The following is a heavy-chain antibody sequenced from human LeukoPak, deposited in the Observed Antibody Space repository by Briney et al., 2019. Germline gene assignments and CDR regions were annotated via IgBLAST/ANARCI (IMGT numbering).Heavy chain of an antibody. CDR2: INHSGST. V-gene: IGHV4-34*01. D-gene: IGHD3-22*01. J-gene: IGHJ4*02. CDR1: GGSFSGYY. Sequence: PSETLSLTCAVYGGSFSGYYWSWIRQPPGKGLEWIGEINHSGSTNYNPSLKSRVTISVDTSKNQFSLKLSSVTAADTAVYYCARGRYYYDSSGFMAGGLTVDYWGQGTLVTVSS. CDR3: ARGRYYYDSSGFMAGGLTVDY.